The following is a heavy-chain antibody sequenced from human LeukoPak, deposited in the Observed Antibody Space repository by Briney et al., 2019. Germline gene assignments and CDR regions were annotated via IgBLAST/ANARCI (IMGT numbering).Heavy chain of an antibody. CDR1: GFTLSNAW. D-gene: IGHD6-19*01. Sequence: GGSLRLPCAASGFTLSNAWMSWVRQAPETGLEWVGRIKSKTDGGTTNYAATMKGRFTISRDDSKNTLYLQMNSLKTEDTAVCCCTTQWLVRGGFDYWGQGTLVTVSS. V-gene: IGHV3-15*01. CDR2: IKSKTDGGTT. CDR3: TTQWLVRGGFDY. J-gene: IGHJ4*02.